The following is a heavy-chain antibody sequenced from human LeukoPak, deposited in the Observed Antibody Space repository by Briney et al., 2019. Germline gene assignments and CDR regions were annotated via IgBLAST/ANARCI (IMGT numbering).Heavy chain of an antibody. D-gene: IGHD1-26*01. J-gene: IGHJ5*02. Sequence: ASVTVSCKASGYTFTSYDINWVRQATGQGLEWMGWMNPNSGNTGYAQKFQGRVTMTRNTSISTAYMELSSLRSEDTAVYYCARARPVFSGRGWFDPWGQGTLVTVSS. CDR1: GYTFTSYD. V-gene: IGHV1-8*01. CDR2: MNPNSGNT. CDR3: ARARPVFSGRGWFDP.